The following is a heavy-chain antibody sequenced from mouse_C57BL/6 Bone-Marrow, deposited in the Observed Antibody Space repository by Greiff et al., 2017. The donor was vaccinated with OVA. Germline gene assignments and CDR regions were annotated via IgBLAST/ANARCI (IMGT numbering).Heavy chain of an antibody. V-gene: IGHV1-54*01. Sequence: QVQLQQSGAELVRPGTSVKVSCKASGYAFTNYLIEWVKQRPGQGLEWIGVINPGSGGTNYNEKFKGKATLTADKSSSTAYMQLSGLTSEDSAVYFCARKKRFDVWGTGTTVTVSS. CDR1: GYAFTNYL. CDR2: INPGSGGT. CDR3: ARKKRFDV. J-gene: IGHJ1*03.